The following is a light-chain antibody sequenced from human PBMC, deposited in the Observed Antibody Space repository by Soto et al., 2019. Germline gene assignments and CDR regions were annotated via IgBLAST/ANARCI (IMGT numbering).Light chain of an antibody. J-gene: IGLJ3*02. V-gene: IGLV7-43*01. Sequence: QAVVTQEPSLTVSPGGTVTLTCASSTGAVTTGYYPSWFQHKPGHAPRALIYNTNDKHSWTPARLSGSLLGDKAALTLSGVQPEDEAEYYCLLYYGGPWVFGGGTQLTVL. CDR1: TGAVTTGYY. CDR3: LLYYGGPWV. CDR2: NTN.